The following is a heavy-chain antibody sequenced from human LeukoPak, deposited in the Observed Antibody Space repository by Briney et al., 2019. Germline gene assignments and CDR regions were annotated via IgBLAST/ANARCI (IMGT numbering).Heavy chain of an antibody. Sequence: ASVKVSCKASGYTFISYYIHWVRQAPGHGLEWMGIINPSGGSTSYGQKFQGRVTMTRDTSTSTVYMEVSSLRSEDTAVYYCARGLPDSGSSALNWLDPWGQGTLVTVSS. CDR1: GYTFISYY. V-gene: IGHV1-46*01. J-gene: IGHJ5*02. CDR2: INPSGGST. CDR3: ARGLPDSGSSALNWLDP. D-gene: IGHD3-10*01.